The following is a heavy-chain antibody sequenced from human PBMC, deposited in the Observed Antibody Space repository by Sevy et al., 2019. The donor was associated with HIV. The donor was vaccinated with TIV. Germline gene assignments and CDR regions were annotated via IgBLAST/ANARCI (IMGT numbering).Heavy chain of an antibody. Sequence: SETLSLTCTVSGGPISSYYWSWIRQPPGKGLEWIGYIYYSGSTNYNPSLKSRVTISVDTSKNQFSLKLSSVTAADTAVYYCARDRRDGYNSYYYYGMDVWGQGTTVTVSS. D-gene: IGHD5-12*01. CDR2: IYYSGST. CDR1: GGPISSYY. CDR3: ARDRRDGYNSYYYYGMDV. V-gene: IGHV4-59*13. J-gene: IGHJ6*02.